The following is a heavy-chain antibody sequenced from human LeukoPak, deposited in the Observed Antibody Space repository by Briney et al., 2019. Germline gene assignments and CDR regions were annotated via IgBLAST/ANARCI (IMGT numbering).Heavy chain of an antibody. J-gene: IGHJ3*02. D-gene: IGHD4-17*01. Sequence: ASVKISCKVSGYTFTDYYMHWVQQAPGKGLEWMGLVDPEDGETIYAEKFQGRVTITADTSTDTAYMELSSLRSEDTAVYYCATLRGDYPDAFDIRGQGTMVTVSS. CDR2: VDPEDGET. CDR3: ATLRGDYPDAFDI. CDR1: GYTFTDYY. V-gene: IGHV1-69-2*01.